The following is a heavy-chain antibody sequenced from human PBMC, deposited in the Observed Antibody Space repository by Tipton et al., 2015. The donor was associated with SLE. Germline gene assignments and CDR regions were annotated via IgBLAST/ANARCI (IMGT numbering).Heavy chain of an antibody. CDR2: IYHSGTT. CDR1: GDSISSHY. D-gene: IGHD5-24*01. Sequence: TLSLTCSVSGDSISSHYWSWIRQPPGKGLEWLGTIYHSGTTYYNPSLKSRLTLSIDTSKNQFSLKLSSVTAADTAVYYCVRLELPATKADYWGPGTLVTVSS. J-gene: IGHJ4*02. V-gene: IGHV4-59*08. CDR3: VRLELPATKADY.